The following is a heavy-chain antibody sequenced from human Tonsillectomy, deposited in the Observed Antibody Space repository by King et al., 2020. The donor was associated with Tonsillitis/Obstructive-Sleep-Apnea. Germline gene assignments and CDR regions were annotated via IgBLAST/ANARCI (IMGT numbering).Heavy chain of an antibody. CDR1: GFTVSNNY. CDR3: ATDRGY. V-gene: IGHV3-53*01. J-gene: IGHJ4*02. CDR2: FYSTGST. Sequence: VQLVESGGGLIQPGGSLRLSCAASGFTVSNNYMRLVRQAPGQELEWVSLFYSTGSTYSADSVKGRFTISRDSSKNTLYLQMNSLRAEDTAVYYCATDRGYWGRGTLVTVSS.